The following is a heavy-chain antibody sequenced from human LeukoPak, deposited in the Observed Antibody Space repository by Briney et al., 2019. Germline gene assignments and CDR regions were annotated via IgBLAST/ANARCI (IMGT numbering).Heavy chain of an antibody. CDR1: GGSISSGSYY. CDR2: IYTSGST. Sequence: SETLSLTCTVSGGSISSGSYYWSWIRQPAGKGLEWIGRIYTSGSTNYNPSLKSRVTMSVDTSKNQFSLKLSSVTAADTAVYYCARESMVRGVSYDYWGQGTLVTVSS. D-gene: IGHD3-10*01. CDR3: ARESMVRGVSYDY. J-gene: IGHJ4*02. V-gene: IGHV4-61*02.